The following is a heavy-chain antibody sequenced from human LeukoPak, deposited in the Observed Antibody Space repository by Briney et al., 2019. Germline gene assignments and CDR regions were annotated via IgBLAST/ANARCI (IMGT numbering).Heavy chain of an antibody. CDR1: GGPISSYY. J-gene: IGHJ6*02. Sequence: SETLSLTCTVSGGPISSYYWSWIRQPPGKGLEWIGYIYYSGSTNYNPSLKSRVTISVDTSKNQFSLKLSSVTAADTAVYYCARDAVAAAGLAYGMDVWGQGTTVTVSS. D-gene: IGHD6-13*01. CDR2: IYYSGST. CDR3: ARDAVAAAGLAYGMDV. V-gene: IGHV4-59*01.